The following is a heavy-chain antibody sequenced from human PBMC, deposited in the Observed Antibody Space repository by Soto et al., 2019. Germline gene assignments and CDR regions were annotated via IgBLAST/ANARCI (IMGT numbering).Heavy chain of an antibody. CDR1: GYSFTSYW. D-gene: IGHD2-15*01. CDR2: IDPSDSYT. J-gene: IGHJ3*02. V-gene: IGHV5-10-1*01. CDR3: ARHRVVVAATESAFDI. Sequence: PGESLKISCKGSGYSFTSYWISWVRQMPGKGLEWMGRIDPSDSYTNYSPSFQGHVTISADKSISTAYLQWSSLKASDTAMYYCARHRVVVAATESAFDIWGQGTMVTVSS.